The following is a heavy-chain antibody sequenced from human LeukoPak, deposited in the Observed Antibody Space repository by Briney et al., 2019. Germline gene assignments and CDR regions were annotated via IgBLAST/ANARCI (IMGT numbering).Heavy chain of an antibody. D-gene: IGHD3/OR15-3a*01. CDR1: GGSISGSNYY. Sequence: PSETLSLTCTVSGGSISGSNYYWGWIRQPPGRGLEWIGVVYYSGSTYYSSSFKSRVTISVDTSKNQFSLKLSSVTAADTAVYYCARDFGRTVFDYWGQGTLVTVSS. CDR3: ARDFGRTVFDY. J-gene: IGHJ4*02. CDR2: VYYSGST. V-gene: IGHV4-39*07.